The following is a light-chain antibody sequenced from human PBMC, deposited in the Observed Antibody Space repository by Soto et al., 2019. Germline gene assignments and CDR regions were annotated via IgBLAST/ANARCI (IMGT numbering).Light chain of an antibody. V-gene: IGKV1-9*01. J-gene: IGKJ2*01. CDR3: QQFNSYPPDT. CDR1: QGISTY. Sequence: DVQLTQSPSFLSASIGDRVTITCRASQGISTYLACYQQKPGKAPKLLIYAASTLQSGTPSRFSGSGSGTEFTLTITSLKPEDFETYYCQQFNSYPPDTFGQGTKLEIK. CDR2: AAS.